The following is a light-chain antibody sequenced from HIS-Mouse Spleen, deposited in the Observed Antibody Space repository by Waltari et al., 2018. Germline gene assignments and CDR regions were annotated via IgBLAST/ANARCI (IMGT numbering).Light chain of an antibody. CDR3: QVWDSSSDHVV. Sequence: SYVLTQPPSVSVAPGTTARITCGGNTIGSTSVHWYQQKPGQAPVLVVYDDSDRPSGIPERFSGSNSGNAATLTISRVEAGDEADYYCQVWDSSSDHVVFGGGTKLTVL. V-gene: IGLV3-21*03. CDR1: TIGSTS. CDR2: DDS. J-gene: IGLJ2*01.